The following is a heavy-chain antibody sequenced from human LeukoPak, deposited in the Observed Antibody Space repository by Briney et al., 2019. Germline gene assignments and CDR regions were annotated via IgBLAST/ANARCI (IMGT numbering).Heavy chain of an antibody. CDR1: GFTVSSNY. V-gene: IGHV3-53*01. CDR3: AKDLVTMVRGVIGWFDP. D-gene: IGHD3-10*01. CDR2: IYSGGST. J-gene: IGHJ5*02. Sequence: GGSLRLSCAASGFTVSSNYMSWVRQAPGKGLEWVSVIYSGGSTYYADSVKGRFTISRDNSKNTLYLQMNSLRAEDTAVYYCAKDLVTMVRGVIGWFDPWGQGTLVTVSS.